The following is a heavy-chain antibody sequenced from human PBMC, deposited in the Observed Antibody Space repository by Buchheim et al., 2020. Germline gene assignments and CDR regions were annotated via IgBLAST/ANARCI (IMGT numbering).Heavy chain of an antibody. V-gene: IGHV4-4*02. CDR2: IYHSGST. J-gene: IGHJ6*02. D-gene: IGHD2-2*01. CDR1: GGSISSSNW. Sequence: QVQLQESGPGLVKPSGTLSLTCAVSGGSISSSNWWSWVRQPPGKGLEWIGEIYHSGSTNYNPSLKSRVTISVDKSKNQLSLKLSSVTAADTAVYYCARTAIVVVPAAAPSYYYYGMDVWGQGTT. CDR3: ARTAIVVVPAAAPSYYYYGMDV.